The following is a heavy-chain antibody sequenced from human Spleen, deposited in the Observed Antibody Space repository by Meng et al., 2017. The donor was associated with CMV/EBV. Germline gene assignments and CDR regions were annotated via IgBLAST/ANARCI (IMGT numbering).Heavy chain of an antibody. Sequence: GGSLRLSCAASGFTSSNAWMNWVRQAPGKGLEWVGHIRSKTNGGTTDYAAPVKGRFTISRDDSKNTLFLQMDTLKTEDTAVYYCTRSPFDPWGQGTLVTVSS. J-gene: IGHJ5*02. CDR3: TRSPFDP. CDR1: GFTSSNAW. V-gene: IGHV3-15*01. CDR2: IRSKTNGGTT.